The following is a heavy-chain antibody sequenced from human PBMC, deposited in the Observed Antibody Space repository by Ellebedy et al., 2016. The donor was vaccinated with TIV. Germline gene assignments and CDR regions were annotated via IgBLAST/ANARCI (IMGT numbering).Heavy chain of an antibody. J-gene: IGHJ4*02. CDR2: ITSVSSST. Sequence: GESLKISCAASGFPFSTYPLMWVRQAPGQGLEWGSYITSVSSSTRYADSVKGRFTISRDNAKNSLYLQMNSLRDGDTAVYYCARVVAGLVSGDYWGQGTLVTVSS. D-gene: IGHD6-6*01. CDR1: GFPFSTYP. V-gene: IGHV3-48*02. CDR3: ARVVAGLVSGDY.